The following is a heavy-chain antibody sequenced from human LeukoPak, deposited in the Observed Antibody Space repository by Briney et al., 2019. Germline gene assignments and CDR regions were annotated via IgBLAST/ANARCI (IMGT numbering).Heavy chain of an antibody. CDR2: INHSGST. CDR1: GGSFSGYY. J-gene: IGHJ1*01. D-gene: IGHD2-15*01. CDR3: ARRGYCSGGSCRRKPYFQH. Sequence: PSETLSLTCAVYGGSFSGYYWSWIRQPPGKGLEWIGEINHSGSTNYNPSLKSRVTISVDTSKNQFSLKLSSVTAADTAVYYCARRGYCSGGSCRRKPYFQHWGQGTLVTVSS. V-gene: IGHV4-34*01.